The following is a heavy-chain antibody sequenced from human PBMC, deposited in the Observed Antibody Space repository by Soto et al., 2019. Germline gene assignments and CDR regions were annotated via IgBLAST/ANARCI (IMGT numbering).Heavy chain of an antibody. CDR3: ARGASSSWSGELFDY. D-gene: IGHD6-13*01. J-gene: IGHJ4*02. V-gene: IGHV3-48*02. CDR1: GFTFSTYS. Sequence: EVQLVESGGGLVQPGGSLRLSCAASGFTFSTYSMNWVRQAPGKGLEWGSYISYSGSTIYYADSVKGRFTISRDNAKNSLYLQMISLRDEDTAVYYCARGASSSWSGELFDYWGQGTLVTVSS. CDR2: ISYSGSTI.